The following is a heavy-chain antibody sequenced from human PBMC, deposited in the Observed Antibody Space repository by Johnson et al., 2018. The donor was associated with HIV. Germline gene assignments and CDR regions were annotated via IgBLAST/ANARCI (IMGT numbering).Heavy chain of an antibody. CDR3: ATDVYGAREWRPAFDI. Sequence: VQLVESGGGVVQPGGSLRLSCAASGFTFSSYGMHWVRQAPGKGLEWVTFIRYDGSNKYYADSVKGRFTISRDNSKNTLYLQMNSLRAEDTALYYCATDVYGAREWRPAFDIWGQVTMVTVAS. J-gene: IGHJ3*02. CDR2: IRYDGSNK. CDR1: GFTFSSYG. V-gene: IGHV3-30*02. D-gene: IGHD4-17*01.